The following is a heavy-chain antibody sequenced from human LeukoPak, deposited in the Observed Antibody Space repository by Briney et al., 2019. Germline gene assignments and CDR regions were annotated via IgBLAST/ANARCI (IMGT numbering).Heavy chain of an antibody. CDR3: AKNEGAGYCSGGSCPWGTDV. V-gene: IGHV3-23*01. J-gene: IGHJ6*02. CDR2: IGGSGANT. CDR1: GFTFSNYV. Sequence: GGSLRLSCAASGFTFSNYVMSWVRQAPRKGLEWVSPIGGSGANTYYADSVKGRFTISRDKSKNTLYLQMNSLRADDTAVYYCAKNEGAGYCSGGSCPWGTDVWGQGTTVTVSS. D-gene: IGHD2-15*01.